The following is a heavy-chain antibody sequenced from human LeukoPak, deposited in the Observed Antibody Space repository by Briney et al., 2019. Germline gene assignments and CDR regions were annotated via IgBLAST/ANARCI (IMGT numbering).Heavy chain of an antibody. V-gene: IGHV4-34*01. D-gene: IGHD2-2*01. Sequence: SSETLSLTCAVYGGSFSGYYWSWIRQPPGKGLEWIGEINHSGSTNYNPSLKSRVTISVGTSKNQFSLKLSSVTAADTAVYYCARVIRYCSSTSCPYYFDYWGQGTLVTVSS. J-gene: IGHJ4*02. CDR1: GGSFSGYY. CDR3: ARVIRYCSSTSCPYYFDY. CDR2: INHSGST.